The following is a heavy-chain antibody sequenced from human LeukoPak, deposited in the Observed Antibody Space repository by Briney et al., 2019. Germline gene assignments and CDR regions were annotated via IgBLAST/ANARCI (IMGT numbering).Heavy chain of an antibody. CDR3: ARSRGYTGYDLIDY. CDR2: IYYSGST. Sequence: PSETLSLTCTVSGGSISSSAYYWGRIRQPPGKGLEWIGTIYYSGSTYYNPSLKSRVTISVDTSKNQFSLKLSSVTAADTAVYYCARSRGYTGYDLIDYWGQGTLVTVSS. J-gene: IGHJ4*02. D-gene: IGHD5-12*01. CDR1: GGSISSSAYY. V-gene: IGHV4-39*07.